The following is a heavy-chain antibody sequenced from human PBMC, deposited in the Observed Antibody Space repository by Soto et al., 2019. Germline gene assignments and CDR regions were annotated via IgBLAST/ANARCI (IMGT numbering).Heavy chain of an antibody. CDR2: FDPEDGET. CDR3: ATGHVATIRFSLDP. V-gene: IGHV1-24*01. Sequence: ASVKVSCKVSGYTLTELSMHWVRQAPGKGLEWMGGFDPEDGETIYAQKFQGRVTMTEDTSTDTAYMELSSLRSEDTAVYYCATGHVATIRFSLDPWGQGTLVTVSS. D-gene: IGHD5-12*01. CDR1: GYTLTELS. J-gene: IGHJ5*02.